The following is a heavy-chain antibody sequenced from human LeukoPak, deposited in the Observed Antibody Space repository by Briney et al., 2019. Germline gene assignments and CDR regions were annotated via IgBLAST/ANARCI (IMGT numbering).Heavy chain of an antibody. CDR1: GGTFSSYA. J-gene: IGHJ3*02. V-gene: IGHV1-69*04. CDR2: IIPILGIA. CDR3: ARDRRSYYDSSGPYDAFDI. Sequence: GASVKVSCKASGGTFSSYAISWVRQAPGQGLEWMGRIIPILGIANYAQKFQGRVTITADKSTSTAYMELSSLRSEDTAVYYCARDRRSYYDSSGPYDAFDIWGQGTMVTVSS. D-gene: IGHD3-22*01.